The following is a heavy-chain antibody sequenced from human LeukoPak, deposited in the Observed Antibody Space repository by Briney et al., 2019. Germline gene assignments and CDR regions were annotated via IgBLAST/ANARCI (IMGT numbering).Heavy chain of an antibody. V-gene: IGHV3-33*01. D-gene: IGHD3-3*01. CDR2: IWYDGSNK. CDR1: GFTFSSYG. J-gene: IGHJ3*02. CDR3: ARGTADYDFWSGYYNDAFDI. Sequence: PGGSLRLSCAASGFTFSSYGMHWVRQAPGKGLEWAAVIWYDGSNKYYADSVKGRFTISRDNSKNTLYLQMNSLRAEDTAVYYCARGTADYDFWSGYYNDAFDIWGQGTMVTVSS.